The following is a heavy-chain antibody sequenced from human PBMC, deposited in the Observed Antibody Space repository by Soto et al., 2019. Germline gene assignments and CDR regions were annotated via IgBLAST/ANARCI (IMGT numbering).Heavy chain of an antibody. D-gene: IGHD6-19*01. CDR2: IYSGGST. Sequence: GGSLRLSCAASGFTVSSNYMSWVRQAPGKGLEWVSVIYSGGSTYYADSVKGRFTISRDNSKNTLYLQMNSLRAEDTAVYYCARIAVAGTWWFDPWGQGTLVTVSS. V-gene: IGHV3-66*01. CDR3: ARIAVAGTWWFDP. J-gene: IGHJ5*02. CDR1: GFTVSSNY.